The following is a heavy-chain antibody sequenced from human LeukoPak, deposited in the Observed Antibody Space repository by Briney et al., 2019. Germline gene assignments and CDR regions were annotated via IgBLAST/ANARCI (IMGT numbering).Heavy chain of an antibody. V-gene: IGHV3-23*01. Sequence: GGSLRLSCAASGFTFSSFAMSWVRQAPGKGLEWVSLLSGSGDSTYYADSVRGRFTISRDSSKNTLYLQMNSLRAEDTAVYYCXKGGGFSYGYAPSXGQXAXVTXXS. D-gene: IGHD5-18*01. CDR3: XKGGGFSYGYAPS. CDR2: LSGSGDST. J-gene: IGHJ5*02. CDR1: GFTFSSFA.